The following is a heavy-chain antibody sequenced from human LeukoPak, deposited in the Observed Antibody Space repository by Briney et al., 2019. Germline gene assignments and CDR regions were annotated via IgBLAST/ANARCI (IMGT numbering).Heavy chain of an antibody. CDR1: GFTFSSYA. CDR3: ARPTGPKRAYFDY. Sequence: LGGSLRLCCAASGFTFSSYAMHWVRQAPGKGLEWVAVISYDGSNKYYADSVKGRFTISRDNSKNTLYLQMDSLRAEDTAVYYCARPTGPKRAYFDYWGQGTLVTVSS. J-gene: IGHJ4*02. CDR2: ISYDGSNK. V-gene: IGHV3-30*04. D-gene: IGHD2-8*02.